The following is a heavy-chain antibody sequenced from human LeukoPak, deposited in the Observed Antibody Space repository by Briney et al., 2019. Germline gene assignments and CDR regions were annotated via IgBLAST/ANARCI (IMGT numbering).Heavy chain of an antibody. J-gene: IGHJ5*02. CDR3: ARRAHSSGYSNWFDP. V-gene: IGHV4-39*01. Sequence: SETLSLTCTVSGGSISSSSYYWGWIRQPPGKGLEWIGSIYYSGSTYYNPSLKSRVTISVDTSKNQFSLKLSSVTAADTAVYCCARRAHSSGYSNWFDPWGQGTLVTVSS. CDR1: GGSISSSSYY. D-gene: IGHD3-22*01. CDR2: IYYSGST.